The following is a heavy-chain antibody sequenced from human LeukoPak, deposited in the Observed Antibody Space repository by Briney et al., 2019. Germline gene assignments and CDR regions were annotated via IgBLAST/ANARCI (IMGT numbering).Heavy chain of an antibody. CDR2: IKSKTDGGTT. D-gene: IGHD6-13*01. Sequence: PGGSLRLSCAASGFTFSNAWMSWVRQAPGKGLEWVSCIKSKTDGGTTDYAAAVKGRFTISRDDSKNTLYLQMNSLKTEDTAVYYCTTEEAAGQFDYWGQGTLVTVSS. CDR1: GFTFSNAW. CDR3: TTEEAAGQFDY. J-gene: IGHJ4*02. V-gene: IGHV3-15*01.